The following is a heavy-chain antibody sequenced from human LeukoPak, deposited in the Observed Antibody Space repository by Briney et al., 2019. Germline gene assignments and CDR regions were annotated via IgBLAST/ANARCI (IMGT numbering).Heavy chain of an antibody. CDR2: INTNTGNP. CDR3: TWQLVSWFDP. V-gene: IGHV7-4-1*02. Sequence: ASVKVSCKASGYTFTTYAMNWVRQAPGQGLEWMGWINTNTGNPTYAQGFTGRFVFSLDTSVSTAYLQISSLKAEDTAVYYCTWQLVSWFDPWGQGTLVTVSS. J-gene: IGHJ5*02. D-gene: IGHD6-13*01. CDR1: GYTFTTYA.